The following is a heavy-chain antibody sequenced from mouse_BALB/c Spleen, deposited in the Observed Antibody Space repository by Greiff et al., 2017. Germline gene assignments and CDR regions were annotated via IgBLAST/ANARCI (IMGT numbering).Heavy chain of an antibody. CDR1: GFTFSDYY. D-gene: IGHD1-1*01. CDR3: AREEDYYGSSWGAY. CDR2: ISDGGSYT. J-gene: IGHJ3*01. V-gene: IGHV5-4*02. Sequence: EVQLQESGGGLVKPGGSLKLSCAASGFTFSDYYMYWVRQTPEKRLEWVATISDGGSYTYYPDSVKGRFTISRDNAKNNLYLQMSSLKSEDTAMYYCAREEDYYGSSWGAYWGQGTLVTVSA.